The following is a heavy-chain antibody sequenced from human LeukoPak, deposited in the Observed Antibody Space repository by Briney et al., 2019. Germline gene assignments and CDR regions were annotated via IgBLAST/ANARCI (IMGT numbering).Heavy chain of an antibody. CDR3: ARDRNYYDSSGYHRVDY. D-gene: IGHD3-22*01. J-gene: IGHJ4*02. CDR1: GFTFSDYY. Sequence: GRSLRLPCAASGFTFSDYYMSWIRQAPGKGLEWVSYISSSGTTIYYADSVKGRFTISRDNAKKSLYLQMNSLRVEDTAVYYCARDRNYYDSSGYHRVDYWGQGTLVTVSS. CDR2: ISSSGTTI. V-gene: IGHV3-11*04.